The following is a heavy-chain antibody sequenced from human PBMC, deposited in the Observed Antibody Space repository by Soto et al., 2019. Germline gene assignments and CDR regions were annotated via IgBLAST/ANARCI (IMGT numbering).Heavy chain of an antibody. CDR2: LYTEGTT. Sequence: VGSLRLSCVASGLTVSHNYMAWVRQAPEMGLEWVSILYTEGTTYYADSVKGRFTISRDSSKNTLFLQMDSLRAEDTAVYYCVRPRPSGENYGMDVWGQGTTVTVS. CDR1: GLTVSHNY. CDR3: VRPRPSGENYGMDV. V-gene: IGHV3-53*01. D-gene: IGHD3-16*01. J-gene: IGHJ6*02.